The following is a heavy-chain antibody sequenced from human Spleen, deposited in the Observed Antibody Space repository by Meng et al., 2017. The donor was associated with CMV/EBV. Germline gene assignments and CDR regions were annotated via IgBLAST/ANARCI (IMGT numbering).Heavy chain of an antibody. Sequence: SGPTLVKPTQTLTLTCTFSGFSLSTHGVGVGWIRQPPGKALEWLALIYWTDDKRYSPSLKSRLTITKDASKSQVVLTMTNMDPVDTATYYCAHSRDSENDFWGGYNWFDPWGQGTLVTVSS. CDR1: GFSLSTHGVG. V-gene: IGHV2-5*01. CDR3: AHSRDSENDFWGGYNWFDP. CDR2: IYWTDDK. D-gene: IGHD3-3*01. J-gene: IGHJ5*02.